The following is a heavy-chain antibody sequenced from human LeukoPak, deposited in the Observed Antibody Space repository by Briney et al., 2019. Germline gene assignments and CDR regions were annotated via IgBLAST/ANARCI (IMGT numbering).Heavy chain of an antibody. CDR2: INHSGST. Sequence: PAQTLSLTCTVSGGSIRSGSYYWSWIRQPPGKGLEWIGEINHSGSTNYNPSLKSRVTISVDTSKNQFSLKLSSVTAADTAVYYCARGRGPMIVVAYYFDYWGQGTLVTVSS. J-gene: IGHJ4*02. D-gene: IGHD3-22*01. CDR3: ARGRGPMIVVAYYFDY. CDR1: GGSIRSGSYY. V-gene: IGHV4-39*07.